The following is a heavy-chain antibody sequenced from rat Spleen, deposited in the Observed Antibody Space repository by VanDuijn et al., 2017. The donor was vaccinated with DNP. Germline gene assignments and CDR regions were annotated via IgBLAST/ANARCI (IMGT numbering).Heavy chain of an antibody. Sequence: EVQLVESDGGLVQPGRSLKLSCAASGFTYSNYVMAWVRQAPTKGLEWVASISTGGGNTYYRDSVKGRFTISRDNAENSVYLQMNSLRSEDTATYYCAKDLSYGGYRSGSFDYWGQGVMVTVSS. V-gene: IGHV5S13*01. CDR2: ISTGGGNT. D-gene: IGHD1-11*01. CDR1: GFTYSNYV. J-gene: IGHJ2*01. CDR3: AKDLSYGGYRSGSFDY.